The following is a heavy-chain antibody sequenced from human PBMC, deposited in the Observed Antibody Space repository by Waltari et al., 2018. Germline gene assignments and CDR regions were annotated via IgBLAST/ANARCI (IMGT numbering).Heavy chain of an antibody. J-gene: IGHJ4*02. CDR2: SYHRGST. CDR3: AREAGQLGIDY. D-gene: IGHD7-27*01. Sequence: QLQLQESGSGLVKPSQTLSLTCAVSGGSISGGYSWSWIRQPPGKGLEWIGYSYHRGSTSYNPSLKSRVTISVDKSKNQSSLKLNSVTAADTAVYYCAREAGQLGIDYWGQGILVTVSS. CDR1: GGSISGGYS. V-gene: IGHV4-30-2*01.